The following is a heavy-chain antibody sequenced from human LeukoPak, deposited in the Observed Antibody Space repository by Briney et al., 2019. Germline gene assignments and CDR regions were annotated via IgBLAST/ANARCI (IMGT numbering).Heavy chain of an antibody. CDR2: ISGGSSGT. V-gene: IGHV3-23*01. Sequence: GGSLRLSCATSGFNFASYAMSWVRQAPAKGLEWVSAISGGSSGTYYADSVKGRFTISRDSSKNTLYLQMNNLRAEETAVYYCAKDRDYDDYAFGTWGQGILVTVSS. CDR1: GFNFASYA. D-gene: IGHD4-17*01. J-gene: IGHJ5*02. CDR3: AKDRDYDDYAFGT.